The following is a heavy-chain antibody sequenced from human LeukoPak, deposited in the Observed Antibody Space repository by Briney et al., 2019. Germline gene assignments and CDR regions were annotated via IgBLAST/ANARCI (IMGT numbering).Heavy chain of an antibody. CDR2: ISSEGSSI. D-gene: IGHD5-18*01. CDR1: GFTFSSYW. J-gene: IGHJ4*02. Sequence: PGGSLRLSCAASGFTFSSYWMHWVRQAPGKGLVWVSRISSEGSSISYADSVKGRFTISRDNAKNSLYLQMNSLRAEDTAVYYCARDTAMVTWYFDYWGQGTLVTVSS. V-gene: IGHV3-74*01. CDR3: ARDTAMVTWYFDY.